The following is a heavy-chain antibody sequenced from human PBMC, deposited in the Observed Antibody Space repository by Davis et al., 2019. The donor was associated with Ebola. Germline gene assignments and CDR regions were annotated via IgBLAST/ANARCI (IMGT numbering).Heavy chain of an antibody. CDR2: IKSKADGGTT. V-gene: IGHV3-15*01. CDR1: GFTFSNAW. D-gene: IGHD1-1*01. Sequence: SLKISCAASGFTFSNAWMSWVRQAPGRGLAWVGRIKSKADGGTTDYAEPVKGRFTISRDDSKNTLYPQMNSLKTEDTAVYYCATGTTGAEVHAFDIWGQGTMVAVSS. J-gene: IGHJ3*02. CDR3: ATGTTGAEVHAFDI.